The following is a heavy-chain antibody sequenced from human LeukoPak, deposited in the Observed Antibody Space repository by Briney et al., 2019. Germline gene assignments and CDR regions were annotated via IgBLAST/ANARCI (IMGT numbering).Heavy chain of an antibody. CDR3: ARDRSIEDAFDI. V-gene: IGHV3-74*03. Sequence: GGSLRLSCAASGFTFSSYWMHWVRQAPGKGLVWVSRINSDGSSTTYADSVKGRFAISRDNAKNTLFLQMNSLSPEDTAVYYSARDRSIEDAFDIWGQGTMVTVSS. J-gene: IGHJ3*02. CDR2: INSDGSST. D-gene: IGHD3-3*02. CDR1: GFTFSSYW.